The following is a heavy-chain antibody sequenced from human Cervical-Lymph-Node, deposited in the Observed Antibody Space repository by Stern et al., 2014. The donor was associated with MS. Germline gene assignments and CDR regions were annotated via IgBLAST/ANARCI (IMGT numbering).Heavy chain of an antibody. J-gene: IGHJ3*02. CDR3: ARGLLGSENAFDI. CDR1: GYTFTSYG. CDR2: ISSYNVNT. Sequence: QDQLVQSGAEVKKPGDSVKVSCKASGYTFTSYGISWVRQAPGQGIEWMGWISSYNVNTNYALKLQGRVTMTTATSTSTAYMELRSLRSDDTAVYYCARGLLGSENAFDIWGQGTRVPVS. V-gene: IGHV1-18*01. D-gene: IGHD2-15*01.